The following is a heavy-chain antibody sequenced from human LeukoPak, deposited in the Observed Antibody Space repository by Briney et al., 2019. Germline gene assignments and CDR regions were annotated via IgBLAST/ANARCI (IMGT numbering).Heavy chain of an antibody. D-gene: IGHD6-13*01. Sequence: PSETLSLTCAVYGASLSGYCWSWIRQPPGKGLEWIGEINHSGSTNYNPSLESRVTIAVDTSKNQFSLKLSSVTAADTAVYYCARAFSSWSNTAIDYWGQGTLVTVSS. CDR1: GASLSGYC. CDR2: INHSGST. V-gene: IGHV4-34*01. J-gene: IGHJ4*02. CDR3: ARAFSSWSNTAIDY.